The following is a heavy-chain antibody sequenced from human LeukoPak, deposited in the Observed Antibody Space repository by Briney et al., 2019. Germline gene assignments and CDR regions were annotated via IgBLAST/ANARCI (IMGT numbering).Heavy chain of an antibody. Sequence: SVKVSCKASGGTFSSYAISWVRQAPGQGLEWMGGIIPIFGTANYAQKFQGRVTITADESTSTAYMELSSLRSEDTAVYYRARERSYSSSWYEDYWGQGTLVTVSS. J-gene: IGHJ4*02. V-gene: IGHV1-69*13. CDR2: IIPIFGTA. CDR3: ARERSYSSSWYEDY. D-gene: IGHD6-13*01. CDR1: GGTFSSYA.